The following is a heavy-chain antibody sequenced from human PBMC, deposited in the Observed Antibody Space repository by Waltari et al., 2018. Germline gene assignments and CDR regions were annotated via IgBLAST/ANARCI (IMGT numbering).Heavy chain of an antibody. J-gene: IGHJ4*02. V-gene: IGHV4-38-2*01. CDR1: GYSFSSGYY. Sequence: QVQLQESGPGLVKPSETLSLTCAVSGYSFSSGYYWGWIRQPPGKGLEWIGSIYHSGSTYYNPSLKSRVTISVDTSKNQFSLKLSSVTAADTAVYYCARQLGAEYYFDYWGQGTLVTVSS. D-gene: IGHD3-3*01. CDR3: ARQLGAEYYFDY. CDR2: IYHSGST.